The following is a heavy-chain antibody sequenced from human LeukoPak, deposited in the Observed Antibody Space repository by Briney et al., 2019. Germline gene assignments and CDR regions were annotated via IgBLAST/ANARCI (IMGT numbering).Heavy chain of an antibody. CDR2: INHSGST. CDR1: GGSISSGGYY. J-gene: IGHJ3*02. V-gene: IGHV4-39*01. CDR3: ARLLGLDSSGYYLSAFDI. Sequence: SQTLSLTCTVSGGSISSGGYYWSWIRQPPGKGLEWIGEINHSGSTYYNPSLKSRVTISIDTSKNQFSLKLSSVTAADTAVYYCARLLGLDSSGYYLSAFDIWGQGTLVTVSS. D-gene: IGHD3-22*01.